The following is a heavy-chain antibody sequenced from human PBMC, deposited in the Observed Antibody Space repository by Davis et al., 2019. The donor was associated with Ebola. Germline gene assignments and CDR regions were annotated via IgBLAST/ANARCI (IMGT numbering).Heavy chain of an antibody. J-gene: IGHJ5*02. Sequence: PGGSLRLSCAASGFSFSSHWMSWVRQAPGTGPEWVANIRQDGSEKHYVDSVKGRFTISRDNAKNSLYLQMNSLRAEDTAVYYCAREAVWRFDPWGQGTLVTVSS. V-gene: IGHV3-7*03. CDR1: GFSFSSHW. D-gene: IGHD3-16*01. CDR2: IRQDGSEK. CDR3: AREAVWRFDP.